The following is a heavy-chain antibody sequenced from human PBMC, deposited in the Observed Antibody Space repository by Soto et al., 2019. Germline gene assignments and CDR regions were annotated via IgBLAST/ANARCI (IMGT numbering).Heavy chain of an antibody. D-gene: IGHD6-19*01. CDR3: AKDGEYSSGWYVRPYFDY. CDR2: ISGSGGST. V-gene: IGHV3-23*01. Sequence: EVQLLESGGGLVQPGGSLRLSCAASGFTFYSYAMGWVRQAPGKGLEWVSAISGSGGSTYYADSVKDRFTISRDNSKNTLYLQMNSLRAEDTAIYYCAKDGEYSSGWYVRPYFDYWGQGTQVTVSS. J-gene: IGHJ4*02. CDR1: GFTFYSYA.